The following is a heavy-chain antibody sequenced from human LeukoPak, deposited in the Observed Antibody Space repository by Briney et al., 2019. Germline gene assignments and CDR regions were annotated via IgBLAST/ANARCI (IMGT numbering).Heavy chain of an antibody. V-gene: IGHV3-53*01. CDR1: GFTFSDFI. Sequence: PGGSLRLSCAASGFTFSDFIMHWVRQAPGKGLEWVSVIYSGGSTYYADSVKGRFTISRDSSKNTLYLQLNSLRADDTAVYYCATSMGGGNIDYWGQGALVTVSS. CDR3: ATSMGGGNIDY. D-gene: IGHD3-16*01. CDR2: IYSGGST. J-gene: IGHJ4*02.